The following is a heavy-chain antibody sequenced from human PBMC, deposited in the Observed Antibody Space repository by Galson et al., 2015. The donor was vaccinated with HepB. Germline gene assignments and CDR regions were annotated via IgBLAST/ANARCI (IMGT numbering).Heavy chain of an antibody. CDR2: ISGSGGNT. J-gene: IGHJ4*02. V-gene: IGHV3-23*01. Sequence: SLRLSCAASEFIFSSYAMNWVRQAPGKGLEWVSGISGSGGNTFYADSVKGRFTISRDNSRNTLYLQMNSLRAEDTAIYYCAKSAHTTSPVGVALDYWGQGTLVTVSS. CDR1: EFIFSSYA. D-gene: IGHD2/OR15-2a*01. CDR3: AKSAHTTSPVGVALDY.